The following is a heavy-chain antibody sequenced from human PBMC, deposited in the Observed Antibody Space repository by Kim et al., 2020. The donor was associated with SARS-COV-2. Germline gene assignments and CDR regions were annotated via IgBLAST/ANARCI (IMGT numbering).Heavy chain of an antibody. J-gene: IGHJ4*02. V-gene: IGHV1-3*01. CDR3: VRDMNPTVYDY. CDR2: VNAANDQT. Sequence: ASVKGSCKASGYTFKTYPIHWLRQAPGQTLEWMGWVNAANDQTKYSQKFQGRITISRDTSANTAYMELRSLTTKDTAFYYCVRDMNPTVYDYWGQGTLVT. D-gene: IGHD4-4*01. CDR1: GYTFKTYP.